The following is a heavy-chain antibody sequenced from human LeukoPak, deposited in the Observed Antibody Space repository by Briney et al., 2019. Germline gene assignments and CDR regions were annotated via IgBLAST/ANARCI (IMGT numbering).Heavy chain of an antibody. J-gene: IGHJ6*03. V-gene: IGHV1-8*01. CDR2: MNPNNGNT. D-gene: IGHD1-26*01. CDR1: GYSFTVYD. CDR3: ARPTGRPSNYFSMDV. Sequence: ASVKVSCKASGYSFTVYDINWVRQATGQGLEWMGWMNPNNGNTGYAQRFQGRVTMTRDIATSTAYMELSSLNFEDTAVYYCARPTGRPSNYFSMDVWGKGTTVAVSS.